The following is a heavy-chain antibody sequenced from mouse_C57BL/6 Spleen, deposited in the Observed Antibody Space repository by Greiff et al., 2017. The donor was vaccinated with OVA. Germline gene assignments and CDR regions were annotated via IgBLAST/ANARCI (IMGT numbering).Heavy chain of an antibody. CDR2: ISPGNSDT. J-gene: IGHJ2*01. CDR3: TSIYYYGSSLDY. V-gene: IGHV1-5*01. D-gene: IGHD1-1*01. Sequence: VQLQQSGTVLARPGASVKMSCKTSFYTFTSYWLNWVKQRPGQGLELIGAISPGNSDTSYNQKFKGKAKLTAVTSASTAYMELSSLTNEDSAVYYCTSIYYYGSSLDYWGQGTTLTVSS. CDR1: FYTFTSYW.